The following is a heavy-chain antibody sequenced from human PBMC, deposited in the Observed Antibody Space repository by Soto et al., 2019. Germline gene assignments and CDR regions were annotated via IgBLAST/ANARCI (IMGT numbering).Heavy chain of an antibody. CDR1: GYNFTQYR. V-gene: IGHV1-3*01. Sequence: QVQLVQSRADVKKPGASVKISCKASGYNFTQYRIHWVRQAPGQRLEWMGWITAGDAKTEYSQKFQGRVTISRDISATTVYLDLDSLRSEDTAVYYCARDLYSSSWFWFDPWGRGTQVIVSS. CDR2: ITAGDAKT. CDR3: ARDLYSSSWFWFDP. D-gene: IGHD2-2*01. J-gene: IGHJ5*02.